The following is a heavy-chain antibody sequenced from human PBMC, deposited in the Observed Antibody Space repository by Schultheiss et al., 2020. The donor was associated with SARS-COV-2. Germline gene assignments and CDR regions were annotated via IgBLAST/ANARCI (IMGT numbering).Heavy chain of an antibody. V-gene: IGHV4-39*01. CDR3: ARQWKGRLENYYFWSGYYGGELDY. CDR1: GGSFSGYY. Sequence: SETLSLTCAVYGGSFSGYYWGWIRQPPGKGLEWIGSIYYSGSTYYNPSLKSRVTISVDTSKNQFSLKLSSVTAADTAVYYCARQWKGRLENYYFWSGYYGGELDYWGQGTLVTVSS. CDR2: IYYSGST. J-gene: IGHJ4*02. D-gene: IGHD3-3*01.